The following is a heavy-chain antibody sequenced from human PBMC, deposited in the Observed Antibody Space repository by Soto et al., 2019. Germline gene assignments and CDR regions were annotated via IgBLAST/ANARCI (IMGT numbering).Heavy chain of an antibody. J-gene: IGHJ5*02. V-gene: IGHV3-33*01. Sequence: GGSLRLSCAASGFTFSSYGMHWVRQAPGKGLEWVAVIWYDGSNKYYADSVKGRFTISRDNSKNTLYLQMNSLRAEDTAVYYCARDLFPGTIGDWFDPWGQGTLVTVSS. CDR1: GFTFSSYG. CDR2: IWYDGSNK. D-gene: IGHD1-1*01. CDR3: ARDLFPGTIGDWFDP.